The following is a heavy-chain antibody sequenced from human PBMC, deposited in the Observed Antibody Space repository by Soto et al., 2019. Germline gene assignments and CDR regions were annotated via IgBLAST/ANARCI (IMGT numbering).Heavy chain of an antibody. CDR1: FFTFNNYA. CDR3: AKAGSANVVPGPGVYYMDV. CDR2: INGRGDTT. J-gene: IGHJ6*03. V-gene: IGHV3-23*01. Sequence: DVPLLESGGGLVQPGGSLRLSCAASFFTFNNYAMTWVRQAPGKGLEWVSAINGRGDTTYYADSVKGRFTISRDNSKNTVCLQMDSLRAEDSPIYYCAKAGSANVVPGPGVYYMDVWGKGNGVIVSS. D-gene: IGHD2-8*01.